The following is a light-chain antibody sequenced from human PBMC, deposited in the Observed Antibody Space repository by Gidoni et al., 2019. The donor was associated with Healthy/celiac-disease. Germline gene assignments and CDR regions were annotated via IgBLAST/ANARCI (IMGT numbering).Light chain of an antibody. CDR2: GAS. J-gene: IGKJ2*03. CDR1: QSVSSSY. V-gene: IGKV3-20*01. CDR3: QQYGSS. Sequence: EIVLTQSPGTLSLSPGERATLSCRASQSVSSSYLAWYQQKPGQAPRLRIYGASSRATGIPDRCSGSGSGTDFTLTISRLEPEDFAVYYCQQYGSSFGQGTKLEIK.